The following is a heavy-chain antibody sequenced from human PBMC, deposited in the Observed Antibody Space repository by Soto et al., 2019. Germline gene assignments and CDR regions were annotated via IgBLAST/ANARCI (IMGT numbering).Heavy chain of an antibody. Sequence: GGSLRLSCASSGFPVSSNYMSWVRQAPGKGLEWVSVIYSGGSTYYADSVKGRFTISRHNSKNTLYLQMNSLRAEDTAVYYCARSSRRGNYDYWGQGTLVTVSS. V-gene: IGHV3-53*04. CDR3: ARSSRRGNYDY. CDR2: IYSGGST. D-gene: IGHD4-4*01. J-gene: IGHJ4*02. CDR1: GFPVSSNY.